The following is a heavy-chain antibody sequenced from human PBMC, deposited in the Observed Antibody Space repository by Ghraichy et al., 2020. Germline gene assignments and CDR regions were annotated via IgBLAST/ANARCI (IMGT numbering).Heavy chain of an antibody. CDR1: GFIFSNYN. Sequence: GGSLRLSCEASGFIFSNYNMNWVRQAPGKGLEWVSSISSSSSYIYYTDSVKGRFTISRDNAKNSLFLQMISLRAEDTAVYYCARDREALWGQGTMVTVSS. CDR3: ARDREAL. J-gene: IGHJ3*01. CDR2: ISSSSSYI. V-gene: IGHV3-21*01.